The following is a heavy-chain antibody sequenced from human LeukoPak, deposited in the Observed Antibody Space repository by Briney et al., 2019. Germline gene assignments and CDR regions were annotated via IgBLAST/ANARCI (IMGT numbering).Heavy chain of an antibody. CDR3: ARDFLTGAGTFDY. Sequence: GASVKVSCKASGYTFTSYAMHWVRQAPGQRLEWMGWINAGNGNTKYSQKFQGRVTITRDTSASTAYMELSSLRSEDTAVYYCARDFLTGAGTFDYWGRGTLVTVSS. CDR1: GYTFTSYA. CDR2: INAGNGNT. J-gene: IGHJ4*02. D-gene: IGHD3-9*01. V-gene: IGHV1-3*01.